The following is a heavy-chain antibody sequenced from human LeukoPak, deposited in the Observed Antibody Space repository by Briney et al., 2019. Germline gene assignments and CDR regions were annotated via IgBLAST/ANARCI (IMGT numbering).Heavy chain of an antibody. CDR2: IIPIFGTA. V-gene: IGHV1-69*13. CDR1: GGTFSSYA. Sequence: GASVKVSCKASGGTFSSYAISWVRQAPGQGLVWMGGIIPIFGTANYAQKFQGRVTITADESTSTAYMELSSLRSEDTAVYYCAREFLEWLSWFDPWGQGTLVTVSS. J-gene: IGHJ5*02. CDR3: AREFLEWLSWFDP. D-gene: IGHD3-3*01.